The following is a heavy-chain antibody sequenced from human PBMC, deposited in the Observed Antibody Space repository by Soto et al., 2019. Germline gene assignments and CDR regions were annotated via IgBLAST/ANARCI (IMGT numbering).Heavy chain of an antibody. J-gene: IGHJ4*02. V-gene: IGHV1-69*13. CDR1: GGTFSSYA. CDR3: ARDEDGSPVFDY. D-gene: IGHD6-6*01. CDR2: IIPIFGTA. Sequence: GASVKVSCKASGGTFSSYAISWVRQAPGQGLEWMGGIIPIFGTANYAQKFQGRVTITADESTSTAYMELSSLRSEDTAVYYCARDEDGSPVFDYWGQGTLVTVSS.